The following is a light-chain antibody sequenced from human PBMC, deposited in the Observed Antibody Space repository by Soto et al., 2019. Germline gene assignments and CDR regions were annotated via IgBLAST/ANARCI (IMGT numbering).Light chain of an antibody. V-gene: IGLV2-14*01. CDR3: NSYRTVSTYV. CDR1: SSDIGGYTF. Sequence: QSALTQPASVSGSPGQSITSACTGTSSDIGGYTFFSWYQQHPGKAPKLLIYDVGNRPSGVSNRCSGSKSGNTASLTISGLQAEDEAHYYCNSYRTVSTYVFGTGTKLTVL. CDR2: DVG. J-gene: IGLJ1*01.